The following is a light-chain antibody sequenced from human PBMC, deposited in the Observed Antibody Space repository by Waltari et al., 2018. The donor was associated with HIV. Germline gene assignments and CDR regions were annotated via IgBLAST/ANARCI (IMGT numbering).Light chain of an antibody. CDR3: QQSYSTPGT. V-gene: IGKV1-39*01. CDR2: TSS. CDR1: QNIAIY. J-gene: IGKJ2*02. Sequence: DIQMTQSPSSLSASIGDKVTLTCRASQNIAIYLNWYQQKPGKAPNLLIHTSSTLHSGVPSRFSGSGSGTEFTLTISSLQPEDFATYFCQQSYSTPGTFGQGTTVE.